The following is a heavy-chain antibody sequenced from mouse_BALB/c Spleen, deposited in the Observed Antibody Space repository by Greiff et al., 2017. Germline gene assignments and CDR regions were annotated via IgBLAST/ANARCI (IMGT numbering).Heavy chain of an antibody. CDR3: VRRNVLRYAMDY. CDR1: GFSLTSYD. D-gene: IGHD1-1*01. Sequence: VKVVESGPGLVAPSQSLSITCTVSGFSLTSYDISWIRQPPGKGLEWLGVIWTGGGTNYNSAFMSRLSISKDNSKSQVFLKMNSLQTDDTAIYYCVRRNVLRYAMDYWGQGTSVTVSS. CDR2: IWTGGGT. J-gene: IGHJ4*01. V-gene: IGHV2-9-2*01.